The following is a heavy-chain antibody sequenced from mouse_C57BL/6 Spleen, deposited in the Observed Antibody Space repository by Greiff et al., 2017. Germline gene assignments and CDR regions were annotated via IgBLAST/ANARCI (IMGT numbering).Heavy chain of an antibody. Sequence: VQLQQSGAELVRPGASVKLSCTASGFNIKDDYMHWVKQRPEQGLEWIGWIDPENGDTEYASKFQGKATITADTSSNTAYLQLSSLTSEDTAVYYCTTLYYGNYVAFAYWGQGTLVTVSA. CDR3: TTLYYGNYVAFAY. CDR2: IDPENGDT. J-gene: IGHJ3*01. D-gene: IGHD2-1*01. V-gene: IGHV14-4*01. CDR1: GFNIKDDY.